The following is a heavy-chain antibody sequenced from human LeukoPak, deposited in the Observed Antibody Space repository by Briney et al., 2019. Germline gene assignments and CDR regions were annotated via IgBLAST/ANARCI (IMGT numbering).Heavy chain of an antibody. V-gene: IGHV4-34*01. CDR3: VRDKRTTARLGFYNYYGMDV. J-gene: IGHJ6*02. CDR1: GGSFSGYY. Sequence: SETLSLTCAVYGGSFSGYYWIWIRQPPGKGLEWIGEINHSGSTNYNPSLKSRVTISVDTSKNQFSLKLSSVTAADTGIYYCVRDKRTTARLGFYNYYGMDVWGQGTTVTVSS. CDR2: INHSGST. D-gene: IGHD6-6*01.